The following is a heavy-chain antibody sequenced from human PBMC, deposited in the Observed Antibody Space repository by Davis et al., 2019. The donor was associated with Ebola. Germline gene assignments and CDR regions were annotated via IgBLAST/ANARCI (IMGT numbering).Heavy chain of an antibody. Sequence: SVKVSCKASGGTFSSYAISWVRQAPGQGLEWMGGIIPILGIANYAQKLQGRVTMTTDTSTSTAYMELRSLRSDDTAVYYCARDRGGLPFDYWGQGTLVTVSS. CDR3: ARDRGGLPFDY. J-gene: IGHJ4*02. CDR2: IIPILGIA. D-gene: IGHD2-15*01. CDR1: GGTFSSYA. V-gene: IGHV1-69*10.